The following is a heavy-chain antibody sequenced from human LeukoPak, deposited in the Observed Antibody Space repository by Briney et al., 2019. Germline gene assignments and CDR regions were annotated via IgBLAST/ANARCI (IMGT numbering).Heavy chain of an antibody. CDR1: GGSISSGSYY. V-gene: IGHV4-61*02. CDR3: ARDTRGQYKGNAFDI. Sequence: SETLSLTCTVSGGSISSGSYYWSWIRQPAGKGLEWIGRIYTSGSTNYNPSLKSRVTISVDTSKNQFSLKLSSVTAADTAVYYCARDTRGQYKGNAFDIWGQGTMVTVSS. CDR2: IYTSGST. D-gene: IGHD3-10*01. J-gene: IGHJ3*02.